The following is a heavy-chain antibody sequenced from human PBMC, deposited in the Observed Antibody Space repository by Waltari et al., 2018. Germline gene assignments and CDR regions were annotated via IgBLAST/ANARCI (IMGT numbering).Heavy chain of an antibody. CDR3: AKGLRDYGSPEPY. V-gene: IGHV3-30*02. Sequence: QVQLQESGPGLVKPSETLSLTCAVSGYSISSGYYWGWIRQPPGKGLEWVAFIRYDGSNKYYADSVKGRFTISRDNSKNTLYLQMNSLRAEDTAVYYCAKGLRDYGSPEPYWGQGTLVTVSS. D-gene: IGHD3-10*01. CDR1: GYSISSGYY. CDR2: IRYDGSNK. J-gene: IGHJ4*02.